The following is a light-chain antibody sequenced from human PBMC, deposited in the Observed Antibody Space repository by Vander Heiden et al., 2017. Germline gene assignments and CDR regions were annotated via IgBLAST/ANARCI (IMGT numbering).Light chain of an antibody. Sequence: QSALTQPASVSGSPGQSITISCPGTSSDAVGSNYVSWFQQPPVKAPKLIIYEVSNRPSGVSNRFSGSNSGNTASLTISGLQAEDEADYYCSSYTSSSPYVFGTGTKVTVL. V-gene: IGLV2-14*01. J-gene: IGLJ1*01. CDR1: SSDAVGSNY. CDR3: SSYTSSSPYV. CDR2: EVS.